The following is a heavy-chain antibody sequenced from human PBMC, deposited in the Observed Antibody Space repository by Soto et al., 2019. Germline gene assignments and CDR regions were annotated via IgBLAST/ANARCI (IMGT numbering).Heavy chain of an antibody. V-gene: IGHV3-30*18. J-gene: IGHJ4*02. CDR3: AKDGAPRYCSRSSCHPAGAY. CDR1: GFTFSNYG. CDR2: ISYDGSHK. D-gene: IGHD2-15*01. Sequence: QVQLVESGGGVVQPGRSLRLCAGSGFTFSNYGLHWVRQAPGKGLEWVAVISYDGSHKYYADSVKGRFTISRDNSNNMLYLQMDSLRAEDTAVYYCAKDGAPRYCSRSSCHPAGAYWGQGTLVTVSS.